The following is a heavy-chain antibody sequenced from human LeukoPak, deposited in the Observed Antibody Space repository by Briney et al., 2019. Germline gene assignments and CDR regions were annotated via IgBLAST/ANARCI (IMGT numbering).Heavy chain of an antibody. Sequence: AGGSLRLSCAASGFTFSNYNMIWVRQAPGKGLECISYITSSSSTIHYADSVKGRFTISRDNAKKSLYLQMNSLRADDTAVYYCARVWDGYSGEDYWGQGTLVTVSS. CDR3: ARVWDGYSGEDY. CDR1: GFTFSNYN. D-gene: IGHD5-18*01. J-gene: IGHJ4*02. CDR2: ITSSSSTI. V-gene: IGHV3-48*01.